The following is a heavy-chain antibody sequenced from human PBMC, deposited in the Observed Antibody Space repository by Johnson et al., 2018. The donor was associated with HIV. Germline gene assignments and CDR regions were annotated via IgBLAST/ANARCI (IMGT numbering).Heavy chain of an antibody. CDR3: ARDKGGWADDAFDI. J-gene: IGHJ3*02. CDR1: GFTFSNYG. Sequence: VKLVESGGGVVQPGESLTLSCAASGFTFSNYGVHWVRQAPGKGLEWVSYISSSGSSRYYADSVKGRFTITRDNVKNSLYMQMNSLRVEDTAVYFCARDKGGWADDAFDIWGQGTMVTVSS. V-gene: IGHV3-48*03. CDR2: ISSSGSSR. D-gene: IGHD3-16*01.